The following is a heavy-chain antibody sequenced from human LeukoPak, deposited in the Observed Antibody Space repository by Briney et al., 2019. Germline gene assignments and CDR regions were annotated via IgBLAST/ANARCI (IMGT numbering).Heavy chain of an antibody. D-gene: IGHD5-12*01. V-gene: IGHV3-21*01. CDR3: ARDILTKQAYSGYDN. Sequence: GGSLRLSCAASGFTFSSYSFNWVRQAPGKGLEWVSCISSSTSYIYYADSVRGRFTISRDNAKNSLYLQMNSLRDEDTAVYYCARDILTKQAYSGYDNWGQGTLVTVSS. J-gene: IGHJ4*02. CDR2: ISSSTSYI. CDR1: GFTFSSYS.